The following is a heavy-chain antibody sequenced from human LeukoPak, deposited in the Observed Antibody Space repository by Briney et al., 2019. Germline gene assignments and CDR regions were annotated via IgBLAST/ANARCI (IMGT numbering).Heavy chain of an antibody. J-gene: IGHJ4*02. D-gene: IGHD6-19*01. CDR1: GFTFNTDA. V-gene: IGHV3-23*01. Sequence: PGGSLRLSCAASGFTFNTDAMTWVRQAPGKGLEWVSTIRGSGGSTYYTDSVKGRFTISRDNSKNTLFLQMNSLRAEDTAVYYCAKGSVAGNLGYFDYWGQGTLVTVSS. CDR2: IRGSGGST. CDR3: AKGSVAGNLGYFDY.